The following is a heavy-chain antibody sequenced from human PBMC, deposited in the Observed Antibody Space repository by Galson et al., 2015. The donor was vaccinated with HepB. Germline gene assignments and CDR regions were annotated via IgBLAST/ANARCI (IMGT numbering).Heavy chain of an antibody. Sequence: SVKVSCKASGGTFSSYAISWVRQAPGQGLEWMGGIIPIFGTANYAQKFQGRVTITADESTSAAYMELSSLRSEDTAVYYCARPGPSYGDRGLHAFDIWGQGTMVTVSS. J-gene: IGHJ3*02. D-gene: IGHD4-17*01. CDR3: ARPGPSYGDRGLHAFDI. CDR1: GGTFSSYA. V-gene: IGHV1-69*13. CDR2: IIPIFGTA.